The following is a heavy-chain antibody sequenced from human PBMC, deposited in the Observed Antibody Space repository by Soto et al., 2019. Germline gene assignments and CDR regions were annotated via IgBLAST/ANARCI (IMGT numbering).Heavy chain of an antibody. CDR2: IHYGGST. J-gene: IGHJ4*02. CDR3: ARERSTNFGVPSDQNYFDY. V-gene: IGHV4-59*01. D-gene: IGHD3-3*01. CDR1: GGSISSYY. Sequence: SETLSLTCTVSGGSISSYYWSWIRQPPGRGLEWIGYIHYGGSTNYNPSLKSRVTISVDTSKNQFSLKLSSVTAADTAVYYCARERSTNFGVPSDQNYFDYWGQGTLVTVSS.